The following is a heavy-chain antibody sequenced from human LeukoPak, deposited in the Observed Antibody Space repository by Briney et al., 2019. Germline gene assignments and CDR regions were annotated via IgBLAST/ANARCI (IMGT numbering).Heavy chain of an antibody. CDR1: GASISINY. D-gene: IGHD1-26*01. V-gene: IGHV4-4*09. J-gene: IGHJ4*02. CDR2: IHTSGES. Sequence: TSETLSLTCTVSGASISINYWGWIRQPPEKGLEWMGHIHTSGESRYYPSLESRLTMSIDTSRNQLSLKLTSVTAADTAVYFCARLGSYHDFWGQGALVTVSS. CDR3: ARLGSYHDF.